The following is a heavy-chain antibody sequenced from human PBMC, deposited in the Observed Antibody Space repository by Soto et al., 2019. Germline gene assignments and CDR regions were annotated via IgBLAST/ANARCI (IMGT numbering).Heavy chain of an antibody. CDR1: GYTFTSYD. V-gene: IGHV1-8*01. D-gene: IGHD3-3*01. CDR2: MNPNSGNT. J-gene: IGHJ5*02. CDR3: ARTPNSELRFLEWFTFDP. Sequence: ASVKVSCKASGYTFTSYDINWVRQATGQGLEWMGWMNPNSGNTGYAQKFQGRVTMTRNTSISTAYMELSSLRSEDTAVYYCARTPNSELRFLEWFTFDPWGQGTLVTAPQ.